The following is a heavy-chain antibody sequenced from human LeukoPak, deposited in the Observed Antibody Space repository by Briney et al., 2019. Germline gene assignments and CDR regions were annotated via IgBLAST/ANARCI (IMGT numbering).Heavy chain of an antibody. CDR1: GGSISSGCYY. D-gene: IGHD3-3*01. V-gene: IGHV4-30-2*01. CDR3: AGRPSYYDFSFDP. Sequence: SETLSLTCTVSGGSISSGCYYWSWIRQPPGKGLEWIGYIYHSGSTYYNPSLKSRVTISVDRSKNQFSLKLSSVTAADTAVYYCAGRPSYYDFSFDPWGQGTLVTVSS. J-gene: IGHJ5*02. CDR2: IYHSGST.